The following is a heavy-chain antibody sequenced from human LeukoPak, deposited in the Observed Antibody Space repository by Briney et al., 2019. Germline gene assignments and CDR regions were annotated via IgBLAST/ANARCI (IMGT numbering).Heavy chain of an antibody. CDR1: RFTVSSNY. CDR3: ARDSGSYHFDY. Sequence: GSLRLSCAASRFTVSSNYMSWVRQAPGKGLEWVSVIYSGGSTYYADSVKGRFTISRDNSKNTLYLQMNSLRAEDTAVYYCARDSGSYHFDYWGQGTLVTVSS. D-gene: IGHD1-26*01. V-gene: IGHV3-53*05. J-gene: IGHJ4*02. CDR2: IYSGGST.